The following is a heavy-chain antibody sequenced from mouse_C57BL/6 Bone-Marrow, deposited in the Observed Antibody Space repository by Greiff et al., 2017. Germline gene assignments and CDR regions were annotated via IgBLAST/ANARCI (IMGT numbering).Heavy chain of an antibody. CDR3: AREYYGSSMFAY. D-gene: IGHD1-1*01. V-gene: IGHV1-50*01. J-gene: IGHJ3*01. CDR1: GYTFTSYW. Sequence: VQLQQPGAELVKPGASVKLSCKASGYTFTSYWMQWVKQRPGQGLEWIGEIDPSDSYTNYNQKFKGKATLTVDTSSSTAYMQLSSLTSADSAVYYCAREYYGSSMFAYWGQGTLVTVSA. CDR2: IDPSDSYT.